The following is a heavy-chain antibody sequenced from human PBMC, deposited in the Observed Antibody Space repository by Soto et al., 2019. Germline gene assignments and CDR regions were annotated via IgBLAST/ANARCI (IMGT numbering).Heavy chain of an antibody. J-gene: IGHJ6*03. D-gene: IGHD3-10*01. V-gene: IGHV3-74*01. CDR3: ASDPGLWLGESPSSYYYNYMDV. CDR1: GFTFSSYW. CDR2: INNDGTTI. Sequence: EVQLVESGGGLVQPGGSLRLSCAASGFTFSSYWMHWVRQAPGKGLVWVSRINNDGTTINYADSVKGRFTISRDNAKNTVFLQMNSLRAEDTAMYYRASDPGLWLGESPSSYYYNYMDVWGKGTTVTVS.